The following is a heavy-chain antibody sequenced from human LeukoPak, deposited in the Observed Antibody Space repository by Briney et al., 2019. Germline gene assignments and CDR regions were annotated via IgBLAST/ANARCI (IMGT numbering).Heavy chain of an antibody. Sequence: PSETLSLTCAVSGGSISSSNWWSWVRQPPGKGLEWVSSISRSATQKYYADSVKGRFTISRDNAKNSLHLQMNSLRVEDTALYYCTRVQDSDYEIDYWGQGTLVTVSP. V-gene: IGHV3-21*01. D-gene: IGHD5-12*01. CDR1: GGSISSSN. CDR3: TRVQDSDYEIDY. CDR2: ISRSATQK. J-gene: IGHJ4*02.